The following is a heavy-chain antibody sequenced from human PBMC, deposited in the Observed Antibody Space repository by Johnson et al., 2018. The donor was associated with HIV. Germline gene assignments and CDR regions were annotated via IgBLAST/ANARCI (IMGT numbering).Heavy chain of an antibody. V-gene: IGHV3-15*01. CDR1: GFTFSNAW. D-gene: IGHD3-10*01. CDR2: VKSKTDGGTI. J-gene: IGHJ3*02. CDR3: TTMSALWFGDLQVFVDGFDI. Sequence: MLLVESGGGSVQSGGSLRVSCAASGFTFSNAWMSWVRQAPGKGLEWVGRVKSKTDGGTIDYAAAVKGRFIISRDDSKNTLYLQMNGLKTEDTAVYYCTTMSALWFGDLQVFVDGFDIWGQGTMVTVSS.